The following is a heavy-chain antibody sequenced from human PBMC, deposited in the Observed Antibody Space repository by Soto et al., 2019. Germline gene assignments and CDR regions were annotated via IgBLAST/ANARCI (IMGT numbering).Heavy chain of an antibody. V-gene: IGHV3-9*01. Sequence: EVQLVESGGGLVQPGRSLRLSCAASGFTFDDYAMHWVRQAPGKCLEWVSGISWNSGSIGYADSVKGRFTICRDNATTSLYLQMNSLRAEDTALYYCAKDMSSGWYLTGWFDPWGQGTLVTVSS. D-gene: IGHD6-19*01. J-gene: IGHJ5*02. CDR1: GFTFDDYA. CDR2: ISWNSGSI. CDR3: AKDMSSGWYLTGWFDP.